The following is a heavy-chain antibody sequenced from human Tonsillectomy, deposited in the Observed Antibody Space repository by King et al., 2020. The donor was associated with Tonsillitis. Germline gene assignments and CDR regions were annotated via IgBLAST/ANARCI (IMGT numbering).Heavy chain of an antibody. CDR2: ISSSSSYI. D-gene: IGHD6-19*01. Sequence: VQLVGSGGGLVRPGGSLRLSCAASGFTFSSYSMNWVRQAPGKGLEWVSSISSSSSYIYYADSVKGRFTISRDNAKNSLYLQMNSLRAEDTAVYYCASPTVAGIDYWGQGTLVTVSS. V-gene: IGHV3-21*01. CDR1: GFTFSSYS. J-gene: IGHJ4*02. CDR3: ASPTVAGIDY.